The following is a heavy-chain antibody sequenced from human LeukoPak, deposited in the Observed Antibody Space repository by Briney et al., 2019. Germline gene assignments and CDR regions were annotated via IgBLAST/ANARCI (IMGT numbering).Heavy chain of an antibody. CDR1: AGSISGYY. V-gene: IGHV4-59*08. D-gene: IGHD6-19*01. CDR3: ARLSDHGWPDY. Sequence: SETLSLTCTVSAGSISGYYWTWIRQPPGKGLEWIAYIHYRGTIQCSPSVKSRVTISVDTSKNQFSLRLTSVTAADTAVYFCARLSDHGWPDYWGQGTLVTVSS. CDR2: IHYRGTI. J-gene: IGHJ4*02.